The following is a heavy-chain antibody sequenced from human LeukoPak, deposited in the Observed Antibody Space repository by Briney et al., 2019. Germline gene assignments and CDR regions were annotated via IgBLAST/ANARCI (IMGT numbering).Heavy chain of an antibody. CDR2: IYYSGST. D-gene: IGHD2-21*02. J-gene: IGHJ5*02. Sequence: SETLSLTCTVSGGFISSGGYYWSWIRQHPGKGLEWIGYIYYSGSTFYNPSLKSRVTISVDTSKNQFSLKLSSVTAADTAVYYCARGSYSGDWWFDPWGQGTLVTVSS. V-gene: IGHV4-31*03. CDR1: GGFISSGGYY. CDR3: ARGSYSGDWWFDP.